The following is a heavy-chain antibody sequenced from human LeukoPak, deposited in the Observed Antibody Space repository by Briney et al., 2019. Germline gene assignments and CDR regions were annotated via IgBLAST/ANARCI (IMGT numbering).Heavy chain of an antibody. J-gene: IGHJ4*02. CDR2: IYTSGST. CDR1: GGSISSGSYY. Sequence: SETLSLTCTVSGGSISSGSYYWSWIRQPAGKGLEWIGRIYTSGSTNYNPSLKSRVTISVDTSKNQFSLKLSSVTAADTAVYYCARGLEKGSDYWGQGTLVTVS. CDR3: ARGLEKGSDY. V-gene: IGHV4-61*02.